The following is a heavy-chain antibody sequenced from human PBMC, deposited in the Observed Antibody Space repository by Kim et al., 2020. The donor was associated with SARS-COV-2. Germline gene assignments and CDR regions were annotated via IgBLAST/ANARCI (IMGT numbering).Heavy chain of an antibody. V-gene: IGHV4-39*01. CDR1: GGSISSSSYY. CDR3: ARRKISRFLENFDY. J-gene: IGHJ4*02. Sequence: SETLSLTCTVSGGSISSSSYYWGWIRQPPGKGLEWIGSIYYSGSTYYNPSLKSRVTISVDTSKNQFSLKLSSVTAADTAVYYCARRKISRFLENFDYWGQGTLVTVSS. CDR2: IYYSGST. D-gene: IGHD3-3*01.